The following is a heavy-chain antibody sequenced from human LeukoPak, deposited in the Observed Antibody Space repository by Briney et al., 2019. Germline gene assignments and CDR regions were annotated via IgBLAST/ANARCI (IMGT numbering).Heavy chain of an antibody. CDR2: IRYDGSNK. Sequence: GGSLRLSCAASGFTFSSYGMHWVRQAPGKGLEWVAFIRYDGSNKYYADSVKGRFTISRDNSKNTLYLQMNSLRAGDTAVYYCAKEMCGGDCYSYGFDYWGQGTLVTVSS. J-gene: IGHJ4*02. V-gene: IGHV3-30*02. CDR3: AKEMCGGDCYSYGFDY. D-gene: IGHD2-21*02. CDR1: GFTFSSYG.